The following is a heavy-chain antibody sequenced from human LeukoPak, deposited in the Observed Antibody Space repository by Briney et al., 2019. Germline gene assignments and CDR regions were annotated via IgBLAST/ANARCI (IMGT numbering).Heavy chain of an antibody. CDR1: GFTFSDYY. Sequence: PGGSLRLSCAASGFTFSDYYMSWIRQAPGKGLEWVSYISSSGSTIYYADSVKGRFTISRDNAKNSLYLQMNSLRAEDTAVYYCARILVATIRILDYWGQGTLVTVSS. CDR2: ISSSGSTI. V-gene: IGHV3-11*01. D-gene: IGHD5-12*01. J-gene: IGHJ4*02. CDR3: ARILVATIRILDY.